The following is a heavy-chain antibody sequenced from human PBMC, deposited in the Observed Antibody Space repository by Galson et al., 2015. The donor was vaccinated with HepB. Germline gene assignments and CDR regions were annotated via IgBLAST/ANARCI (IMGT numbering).Heavy chain of an antibody. V-gene: IGHV1-69*04. D-gene: IGHD3-3*01. CDR3: AREARYDCWSGPKQEFYYYGLAV. CDR1: GGTFSSYT. J-gene: IGHJ6*02. Sequence: SVKVSCKASGGTFSSYTVSWVRQAPGQGLEWMGRIIPILGITNYAQNFQGRVTITADKSTTTAYMELSSLRSDDTAVYYCAREARYDCWSGPKQEFYYYGLAVWGQGTTVTVSS. CDR2: IIPILGIT.